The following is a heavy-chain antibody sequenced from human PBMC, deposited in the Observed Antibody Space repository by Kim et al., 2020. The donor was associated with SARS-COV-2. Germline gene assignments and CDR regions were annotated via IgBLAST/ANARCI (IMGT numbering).Heavy chain of an antibody. J-gene: IGHJ4*02. D-gene: IGHD2-21*02. Sequence: KGRFTISSDDSKNTAYLQMNSVTTEDTAVYYCTRHCSTPYCGGDCYHTDYWGQGTLVTVSS. V-gene: IGHV3-73*01. CDR3: TRHCSTPYCGGDCYHTDY.